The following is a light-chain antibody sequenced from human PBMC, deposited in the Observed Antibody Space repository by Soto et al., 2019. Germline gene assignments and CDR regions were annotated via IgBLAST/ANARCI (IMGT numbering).Light chain of an antibody. CDR1: SSDIGGYNY. V-gene: IGLV2-14*01. CDR3: TSYTGSSFTLHVV. CDR2: EVT. J-gene: IGLJ2*01. Sequence: QSSLTQPASVSGSPGQSITISCTGTSSDIGGYNYVSWYQQRPGKAPKLMIYEVTNRPSGVSHRFSGSKSGNTASLTISGLQAEDEADYYCTSYTGSSFTLHVVFGGGTKLTVL.